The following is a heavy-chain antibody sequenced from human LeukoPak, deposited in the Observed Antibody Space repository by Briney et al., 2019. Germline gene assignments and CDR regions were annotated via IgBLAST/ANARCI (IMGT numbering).Heavy chain of an antibody. CDR3: AVSGYHSSSFDY. CDR1: GGTFSSYA. Sequence: ASVKVSCKASGGTFSSYAISWVRQAPGQGLEWMGGIIPIFGTANYAQKFQGRVTITADESTSTAYMELSSLRSEDTAVYYCAVSGYHSSSFDYWGQGTLVTVSS. V-gene: IGHV1-69*13. D-gene: IGHD3-22*01. J-gene: IGHJ4*02. CDR2: IIPIFGTA.